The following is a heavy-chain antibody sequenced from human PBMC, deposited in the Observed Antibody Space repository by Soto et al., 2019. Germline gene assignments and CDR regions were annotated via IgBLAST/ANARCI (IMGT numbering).Heavy chain of an antibody. CDR1: GFTFSSYA. J-gene: IGHJ5*02. V-gene: IGHV3-64D*06. CDR2: ISSNGGST. Sequence: SLRLSCSASGFTFSSYAMHWVRQAPGKGLEYVSAISSNGGSTYYADSVKGRFTISRDNSKNTLYLQMSSLRAEDTAVYYCVKDGYCSSTSCRRVWFDPWGQGTLVTVSS. CDR3: VKDGYCSSTSCRRVWFDP. D-gene: IGHD2-2*03.